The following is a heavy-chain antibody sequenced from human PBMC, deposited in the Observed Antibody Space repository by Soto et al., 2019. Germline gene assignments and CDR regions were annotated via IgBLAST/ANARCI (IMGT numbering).Heavy chain of an antibody. J-gene: IGHJ5*02. CDR1: GGPFSGYY. D-gene: IGHD2-2*02. CDR2: INHSGST. V-gene: IGHV4-34*01. Sequence: SETLSLTCAVYGGPFSGYYWSWIRQPPGKGLEWIGEINHSGSTNYNPSLKSRVTISVDTSKNQFSLKLSSVTAADTAVYYCARGRVYCSSTSCYTFWSRNNWFDPWGQGTLVTVSS. CDR3: ARGRVYCSSTSCYTFWSRNNWFDP.